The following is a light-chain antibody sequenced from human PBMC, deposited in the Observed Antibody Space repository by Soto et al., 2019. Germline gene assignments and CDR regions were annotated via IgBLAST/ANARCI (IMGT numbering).Light chain of an antibody. CDR2: EVT. CDR3: SSYAGSNNPVI. CDR1: SSDVGGYNY. V-gene: IGLV2-8*01. Sequence: QSALTQPPSASGSPGQSVTISCTGTSSDVGGYNYVSWYQHHPGKAPKLMIYEVTKRPSGVPDRFSGSKSGNTASLTVSGLQAADEAAYYCSSYAGSNNPVIFGGGTKLTVL. J-gene: IGLJ2*01.